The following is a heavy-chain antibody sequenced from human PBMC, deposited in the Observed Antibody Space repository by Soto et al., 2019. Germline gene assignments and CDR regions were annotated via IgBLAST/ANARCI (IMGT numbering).Heavy chain of an antibody. Sequence: EVQLVESGGGLVKPGGSLRLSCAASGFTFSSYSMNWVRQAPGKGLEWVSSISSSSSYIFYAGSVKGRFTITRDNAKNSLHLQMNSLRAEDTAVYYCARVRGGDLKAFDIWGQGTMVTVSS. V-gene: IGHV3-21*01. D-gene: IGHD3-10*01. CDR3: ARVRGGDLKAFDI. CDR1: GFTFSSYS. J-gene: IGHJ3*02. CDR2: ISSSSSYI.